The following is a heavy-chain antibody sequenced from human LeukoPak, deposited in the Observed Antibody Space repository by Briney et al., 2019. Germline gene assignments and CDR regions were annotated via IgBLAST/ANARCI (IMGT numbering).Heavy chain of an antibody. CDR2: INPNSGGT. CDR3: ARERTLTSCYDY. CDR1: GHTFTGSY. Sequence: ASVKVSYTASGHTFTGSYMHWVRQAPGQGLEWMGWINPNSGGTNYAQKFQGRVTMTRDTSISTAYMELSRLRFDDTAVYYCARERTLTSCYDYWGQGTLVTVSS. J-gene: IGHJ4*02. D-gene: IGHD2-15*01. V-gene: IGHV1-2*02.